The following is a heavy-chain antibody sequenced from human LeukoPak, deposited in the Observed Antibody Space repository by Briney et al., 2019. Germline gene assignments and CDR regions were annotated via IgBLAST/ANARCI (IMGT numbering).Heavy chain of an antibody. D-gene: IGHD6-13*01. CDR2: ISSSSSFT. V-gene: IGHV3-21*01. CDR3: ARDQSFSNSWPDAFDI. Sequence: PGGSLRLSCVASGFTFSTYWMHWVRQAPGKGLEWVASISSSSSFTYYADSVKGRFTVSRDNAQNSLHLQMNNLRAEDTAVYYCARDQSFSNSWPDAFDIWGQGTLVTVSS. CDR1: GFTFSTYW. J-gene: IGHJ3*02.